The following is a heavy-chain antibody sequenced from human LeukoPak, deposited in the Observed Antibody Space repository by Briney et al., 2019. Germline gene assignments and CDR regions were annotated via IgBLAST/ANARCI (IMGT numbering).Heavy chain of an antibody. J-gene: IGHJ3*02. CDR2: LYHRGST. D-gene: IGHD6-6*01. Sequence: PSETLSLTCTVSGYSVSSGYYWGWIRQPPGKGPEWIGSLYHRGSTYYNPSLMGRVTISVDTSKNQFSLKLTSVTAADTAVYYCARDRGTPEEYILGDGFDIWGQGTMVTVSS. CDR1: GYSVSSGYY. V-gene: IGHV4-38-2*02. CDR3: ARDRGTPEEYILGDGFDI.